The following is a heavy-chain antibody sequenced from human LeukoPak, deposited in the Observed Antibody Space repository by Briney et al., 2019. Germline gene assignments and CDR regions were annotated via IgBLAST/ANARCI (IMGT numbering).Heavy chain of an antibody. CDR3: AKEHMAAAVYYFDY. CDR1: GFTFSNYA. Sequence: GGSLRLSCAASGFTFSNYAVSWVRQAPGKGLEWVSSINPSSGSTYYADSVKGRFTISGDNSKNTLYLQMNSLRAEDTAVYYCAKEHMAAAVYYFDYWGQGTLVTVSS. V-gene: IGHV3-23*01. CDR2: INPSSGST. D-gene: IGHD6-13*01. J-gene: IGHJ4*02.